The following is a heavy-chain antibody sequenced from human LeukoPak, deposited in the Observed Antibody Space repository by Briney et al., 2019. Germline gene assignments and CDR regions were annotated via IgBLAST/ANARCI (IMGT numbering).Heavy chain of an antibody. Sequence: KPSETLSLTCTVSGGSIGSPNYYWGWIRQPPGKGLKWIGSVYYSGTTYYDPSLKNRVTISVDTSEKHFFLRLSSVTAADTAVYYCARHYGPWGQGTLVTVSS. D-gene: IGHD3-10*01. CDR3: ARHYGP. CDR2: VYYSGTT. V-gene: IGHV4-39*01. J-gene: IGHJ5*02. CDR1: GGSIGSPNYY.